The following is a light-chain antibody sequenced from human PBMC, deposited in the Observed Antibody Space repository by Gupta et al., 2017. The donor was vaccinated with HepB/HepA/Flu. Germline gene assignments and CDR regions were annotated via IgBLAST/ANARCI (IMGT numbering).Light chain of an antibody. J-gene: IGKJ5*01. CDR3: QQDGSPPSIT. Sequence: ELVLPQFPATLSLSPGERATLSCEASQIVSRNYLDWYQQRPGLAPRLLIYDTYTRDSGIPDRFSGSGSGTDXTLTISXLEPEDFAVYYCQQDGSPPSITFGXGTRLEIK. CDR2: DTY. CDR1: QIVSRNY. V-gene: IGKV3D-20*01.